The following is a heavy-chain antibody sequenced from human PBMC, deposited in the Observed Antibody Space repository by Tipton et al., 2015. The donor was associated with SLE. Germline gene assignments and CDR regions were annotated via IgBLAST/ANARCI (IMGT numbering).Heavy chain of an antibody. V-gene: IGHV3-23*01. Sequence: SLRLSCAASGFTFSSYAMSWVRQAPGKGLEWVSAISGSGGSTYYADSVKGRFTISRDNSKNTLYLQMNSLRAEDTALYYCAKDDSSSWFYYWGRGPLFTFSS. D-gene: IGHD6-13*01. CDR3: AKDDSSSWFYY. CDR2: ISGSGGST. CDR1: GFTFSSYA. J-gene: IGHJ4*02.